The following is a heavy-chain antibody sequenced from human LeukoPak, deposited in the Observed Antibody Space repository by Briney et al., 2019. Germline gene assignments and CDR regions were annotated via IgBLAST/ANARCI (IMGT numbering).Heavy chain of an antibody. J-gene: IGHJ4*02. CDR1: GFTLSNYN. V-gene: IGHV3-21*01. CDR3: ARDRATVTTNALDY. CDR2: ISSSSSYI. Sequence: GGSLRLSCAASGFTLSNYNMNWVRQAPGKGLEWVSSISSSSSYIYYADSVKGRFTISRDDAKNSLYLQMNSLRAEDTAVYYCARDRATVTTNALDYWGQGTLVTVSS. D-gene: IGHD4-17*01.